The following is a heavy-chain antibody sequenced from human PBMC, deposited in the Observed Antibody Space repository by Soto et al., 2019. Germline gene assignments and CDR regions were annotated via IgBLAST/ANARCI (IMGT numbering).Heavy chain of an antibody. CDR2: ISSNGGST. D-gene: IGHD3-3*01. J-gene: IGHJ4*02. V-gene: IGHV3-64*01. CDR3: ARVEDFWSGYIF. Sequence: GGSLRHSCAASGFTFSSYAMHWVRQAPGKGLEYVSAISSNGGSTYYANSVKGRFTISRDNSKNTLYLQMGSLRAEDMAVYYCARVEDFWSGYIFWGQGTLVTVSS. CDR1: GFTFSSYA.